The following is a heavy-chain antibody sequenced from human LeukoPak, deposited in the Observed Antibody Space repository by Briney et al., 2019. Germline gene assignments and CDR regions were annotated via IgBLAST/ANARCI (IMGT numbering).Heavy chain of an antibody. CDR1: GDSMSRSSYH. Sequence: SETLSLTCTVSGDSMSRSSYHWGWIRQPPGKGLEWIGSIYYRGNTYYNPSLKSRLTMSVDTSKNQFSLKLSSVTAADTAVYYCARRGWDRPFDYWGQGTLVTVSS. J-gene: IGHJ4*02. CDR2: IYYRGNT. D-gene: IGHD6-19*01. CDR3: ARRGWDRPFDY. V-gene: IGHV4-39*01.